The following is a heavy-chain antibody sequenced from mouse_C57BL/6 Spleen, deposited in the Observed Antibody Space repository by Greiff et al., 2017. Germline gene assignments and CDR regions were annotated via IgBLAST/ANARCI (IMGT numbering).Heavy chain of an antibody. CDR3: ARRRDYDYGFDY. CDR2: IDPSDSET. J-gene: IGHJ2*01. CDR1: GYTFTSYW. D-gene: IGHD2-4*01. Sequence: QVQLKQPGAELVRPGSSVKLSCKASGYTFTSYWMHWVKQRPIQGLEWIGNIDPSDSETHYNQKFKDKATLTVDKSSSTAYMQLSSLTSEDSAVYYGARRRDYDYGFDYWGQGTTLTVSS. V-gene: IGHV1-52*01.